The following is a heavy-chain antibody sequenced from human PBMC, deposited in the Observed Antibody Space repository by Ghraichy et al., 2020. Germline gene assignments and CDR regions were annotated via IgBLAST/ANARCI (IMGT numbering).Heavy chain of an antibody. V-gene: IGHV3-21*01. CDR1: GFTFSSYS. D-gene: IGHD1-7*01. J-gene: IGHJ6*02. CDR2: ISSSSSYI. CDR3: ARDYEFKMNYFHYYYGMDV. Sequence: GGSLRLSCAASGFTFSSYSMNWVRQAPGKGLEWVSSISSSSSYIYYADSVKGRFTISRDNAKNSLYLQMNSLRAEDTAVYYCARDYEFKMNYFHYYYGMDVWGQGTTVTVSS.